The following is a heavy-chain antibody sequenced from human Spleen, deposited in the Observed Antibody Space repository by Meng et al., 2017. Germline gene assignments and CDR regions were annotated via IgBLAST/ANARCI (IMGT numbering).Heavy chain of an antibody. CDR2: INPKSGDT. J-gene: IGHJ4*02. CDR3: ARDEDISAAGKLFGDY. D-gene: IGHD6-25*01. Sequence: ASVKVSCKASGYTFTRYGISWVRRAPGQGLEWMGRINPKSGDTHYAQKFQARVTMTGDTSISTAYMELSGLRSDDTAMYYCARDEDISAAGKLFGDYWGQGTLVTVSS. CDR1: GYTFTRYG. V-gene: IGHV1-2*06.